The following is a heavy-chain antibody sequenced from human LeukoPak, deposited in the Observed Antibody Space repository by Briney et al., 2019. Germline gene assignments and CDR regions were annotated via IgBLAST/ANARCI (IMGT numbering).Heavy chain of an antibody. V-gene: IGHV3-7*01. CDR2: IKQDGSET. CDR1: RFTLSSHW. Sequence: GGSLRLSCAAPRFTLSSHWMSWGRHAPGKGLEWVANIKQDGSETYYVESVKGRFTISRDNAKNFLFLQMDGLRAEDTAVYYCARDRALTRPNPSGSSGQGTLVTVSS. J-gene: IGHJ5*02. CDR3: ARDRALTRPNPSGS. D-gene: IGHD6-25*01.